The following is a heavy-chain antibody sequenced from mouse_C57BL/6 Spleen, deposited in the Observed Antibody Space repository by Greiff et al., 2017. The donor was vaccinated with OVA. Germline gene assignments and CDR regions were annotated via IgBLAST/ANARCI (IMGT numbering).Heavy chain of an antibody. D-gene: IGHD2-2*01. CDR2: IRSKSNNYAT. Sequence: EVQLVESGGGLVQPKGSLKLSCAASGFSFNTYAMNWVRQAPGKGLEWVARIRSKSNNYATYYADSVKDRFTISRDDSESMLYLQMNNLKTEDTAMYYCVREVYYGYDWFAYWGQGTLVTVSA. CDR1: GFSFNTYA. CDR3: VREVYYGYDWFAY. J-gene: IGHJ3*01. V-gene: IGHV10-1*01.